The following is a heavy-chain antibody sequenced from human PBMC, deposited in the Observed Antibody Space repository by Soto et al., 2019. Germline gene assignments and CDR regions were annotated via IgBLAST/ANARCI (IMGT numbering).Heavy chain of an antibody. CDR1: GFYVSSNY. V-gene: IGHV3-53*01. D-gene: IGHD1-26*01. Sequence: PGGSLRLSCAISGFYVSSNYLGWVRQAPGKGLEWVSVHYSGGSTYYADSVQGRFTISRDKSNNTLYLHMRRVRAEDTAVYFCARHRHPRGTVGATSPLDPWGQGTQVTAPQ. CDR2: HYSGGST. J-gene: IGHJ5*02. CDR3: ARHRHPRGTVGATSPLDP.